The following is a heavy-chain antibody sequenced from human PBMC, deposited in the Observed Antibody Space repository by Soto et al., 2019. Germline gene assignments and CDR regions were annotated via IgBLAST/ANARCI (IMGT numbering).Heavy chain of an antibody. Sequence: GGSLRLSCAASGFTFSSYAMSWVRQAPGKGLEWVSAISGIGGSTYYADSVKGRLTISRDNSKNTLYLQMNSLRAEDTAAYYCAKRRGYCSGSSCYAGAFDIWGQGTMVTVSS. D-gene: IGHD2-15*01. V-gene: IGHV3-23*01. CDR2: ISGIGGST. J-gene: IGHJ3*02. CDR3: AKRRGYCSGSSCYAGAFDI. CDR1: GFTFSSYA.